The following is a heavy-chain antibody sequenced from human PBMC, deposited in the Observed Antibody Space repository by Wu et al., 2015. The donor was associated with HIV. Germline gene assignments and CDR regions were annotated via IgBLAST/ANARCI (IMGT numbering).Heavy chain of an antibody. Sequence: QVQLVQSGAEVKKPKSSVKVSCKASGGTFSSYSISWIRQAPGQGLEWMGRIIPIFGTADYTQKFQGRVTITADESTSTAYMHLSSLRSEDTAIYYCAREGRYFLSTSLDSWGQGNSGHRLL. V-gene: IGHV1-69*13. CDR2: IIPIFGTA. D-gene: IGHD3-10*01. J-gene: IGHJ4*02. CDR3: AREGRYFLSTSLDS. CDR1: GGTFSSYS.